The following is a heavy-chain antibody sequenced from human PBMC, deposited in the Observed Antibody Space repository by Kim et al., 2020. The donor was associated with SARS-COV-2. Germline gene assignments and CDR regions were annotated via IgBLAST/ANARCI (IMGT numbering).Heavy chain of an antibody. CDR2: IKQDGSEK. Sequence: GGSLRLSCAASGFTFSSYWMSWVRQAPGKGLEWVANIKQDGSEKYYVDSVKGRFTISRDNAKNSLYLQMNSLRAEDTAVYYCARDRAGYYDFWSGHHYYMDVWDKGTTVTVSS. J-gene: IGHJ6*03. D-gene: IGHD3-3*01. V-gene: IGHV3-7*01. CDR1: GFTFSSYW. CDR3: ARDRAGYYDFWSGHHYYMDV.